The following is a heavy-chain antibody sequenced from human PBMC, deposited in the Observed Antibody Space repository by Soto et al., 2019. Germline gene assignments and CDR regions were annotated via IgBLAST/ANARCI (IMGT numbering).Heavy chain of an antibody. V-gene: IGHV3-21*01. Sequence: GGSLRLSWAASGCTFSSYSMNWVRQAQGKGLEWVSSISSSSDYIHYADSVKGRFTISRDNAKNSLYLQMNSLRAEDTAVYYCAREPPITIFGVVTGAFDIWGQGTMVTVSS. CDR1: GCTFSSYS. CDR3: AREPPITIFGVVTGAFDI. CDR2: ISSSSDYI. D-gene: IGHD3-3*01. J-gene: IGHJ3*02.